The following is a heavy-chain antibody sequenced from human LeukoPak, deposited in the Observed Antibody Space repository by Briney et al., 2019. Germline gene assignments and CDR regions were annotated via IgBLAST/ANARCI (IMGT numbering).Heavy chain of an antibody. CDR1: GFTFGDYA. V-gene: IGHV3-49*04. Sequence: PGGSLRLSCTASGFTFGDYAMSWARQAPGKGLEWVGFIRSKAFGGTTEYAASVKGRFTISRDDSKSIAYLQMNSLKTEDTAVYYCTRDSRRWIVRGVVMTLDAFDIWGQGTMVTVSS. J-gene: IGHJ3*02. D-gene: IGHD3-10*01. CDR2: IRSKAFGGTT. CDR3: TRDSRRWIVRGVVMTLDAFDI.